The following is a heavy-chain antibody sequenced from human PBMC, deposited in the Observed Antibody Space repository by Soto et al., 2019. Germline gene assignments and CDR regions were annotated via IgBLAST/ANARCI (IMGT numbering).Heavy chain of an antibody. CDR3: ANSSGYSSGSTALFKGAAPKKTTPDANWYFDL. CDR2: ISNDGSNR. CDR1: GFTFSSYG. V-gene: IGHV3-30*18. Sequence: GGSLRLSCAASGFTFSSYGMHWVRQAPGKGLKWVAVISNDGSNRYYADSVKGRFTISRDYSKNTVYLQMNSLRAEDTALYYCANSSGYSSGSTALFKGAAPKKTTPDANWYFDLWGRGTLVTVSS. D-gene: IGHD6-19*01. J-gene: IGHJ2*01.